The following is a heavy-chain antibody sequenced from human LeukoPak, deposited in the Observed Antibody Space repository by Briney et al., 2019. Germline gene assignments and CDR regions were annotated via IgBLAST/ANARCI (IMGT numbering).Heavy chain of an antibody. D-gene: IGHD1-26*01. V-gene: IGHV3-7*03. CDR1: GFTFSSYW. Sequence: GGSLRLSCAASGFTFSSYWMSWVRQAPGKGLEWVANIKQDGSEKYYVDSVKGRFTISRDNAKNSLYLQMNSLRAEDTAVYSCAIVRGSGSYYSYYFDYWGQGTLVTVSS. J-gene: IGHJ4*02. CDR2: IKQDGSEK. CDR3: AIVRGSGSYYSYYFDY.